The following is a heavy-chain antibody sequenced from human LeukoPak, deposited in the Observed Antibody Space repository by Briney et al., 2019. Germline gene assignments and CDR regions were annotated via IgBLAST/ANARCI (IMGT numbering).Heavy chain of an antibody. Sequence: PGGSLRLSCAASAFTVSSNYMSWVRQAPGKGLEWVSVIYSGGSTYYADSVKGRFTISRDNSKNTLYLQMNSLRAEDTAVYYCASGSYYFDYWGQGTLVTVSS. CDR2: IYSGGST. CDR1: AFTVSSNY. D-gene: IGHD1-26*01. V-gene: IGHV3-53*01. J-gene: IGHJ4*02. CDR3: ASGSYYFDY.